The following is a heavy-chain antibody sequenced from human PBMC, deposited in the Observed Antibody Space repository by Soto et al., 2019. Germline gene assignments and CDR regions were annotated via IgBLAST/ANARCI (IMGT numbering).Heavy chain of an antibody. J-gene: IGHJ4*02. CDR3: ASHGETPRY. Sequence: EVQLVESGGGLVQPRGSLRLSCAAAGFTFSSYWMHWVRQAPGKGLVWVSRMNSDGSSTSYADSVKGRFTSSRDNAKNTLYLQMNSLSAEDTAVYYCASHGETPRYWGQGTLVTVSS. CDR2: MNSDGSST. CDR1: GFTFSSYW. D-gene: IGHD7-27*01. V-gene: IGHV3-74*01.